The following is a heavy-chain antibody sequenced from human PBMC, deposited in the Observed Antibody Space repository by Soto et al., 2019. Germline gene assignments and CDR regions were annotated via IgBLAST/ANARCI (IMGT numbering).Heavy chain of an antibody. D-gene: IGHD3-3*01. CDR2: ISYDGSNK. Sequence: SGGSLRLSCAASGFTFSSYGMHWVRQAPGKGLEWVAVISYDGSNKYYADSVKGRFTISRDNSKNTLYLQMNSLRAEDTAVYYCAKASPYYDFWSGYYSWGQGTLVTVSS. J-gene: IGHJ4*02. V-gene: IGHV3-30*18. CDR1: GFTFSSYG. CDR3: AKASPYYDFWSGYYS.